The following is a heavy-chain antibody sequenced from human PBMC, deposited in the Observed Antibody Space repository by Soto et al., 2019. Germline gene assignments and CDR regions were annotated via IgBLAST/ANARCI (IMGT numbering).Heavy chain of an antibody. V-gene: IGHV3-23*01. CDR3: AKGGRTVTTRGDFDS. Sequence: EVQLLESGGGLVQPGESLRLSCTASGFTFSSYAMSWVRQAPGKGLEWVSAISGSGGSTYYADSVKGRFTISRDNSKNRLYLQMNSLRAEDTAIYHCAKGGRTVTTRGDFDSWGQGTLVTVSS. J-gene: IGHJ4*02. CDR1: GFTFSSYA. CDR2: ISGSGGST. D-gene: IGHD4-17*01.